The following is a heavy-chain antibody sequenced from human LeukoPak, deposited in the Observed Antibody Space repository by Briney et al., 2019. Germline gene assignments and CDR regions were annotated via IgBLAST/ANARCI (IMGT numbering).Heavy chain of an antibody. CDR3: ARGPYSSSWYRNWFDP. CDR2: IIPIFGTA. J-gene: IGHJ5*02. V-gene: IGHV1-69*13. Sequence: SVKVSCKASGGTFSSYAISWVRQAPGQGLEWMGGIIPIFGTANYAQKFQGRVTITADESTITASMELSSLRSEDTAVYYCARGPYSSSWYRNWFDPWGQGTLVTVSS. CDR1: GGTFSSYA. D-gene: IGHD6-13*01.